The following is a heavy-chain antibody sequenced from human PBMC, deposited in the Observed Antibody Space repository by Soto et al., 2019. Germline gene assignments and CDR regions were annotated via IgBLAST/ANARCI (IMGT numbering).Heavy chain of an antibody. CDR3: ARAAYSSSYKYYYGMDV. J-gene: IGHJ6*02. D-gene: IGHD6-13*01. CDR2: ISYDGSNK. Sequence: SLRLSCAASGFTFSSYAMHWVRQAPGKGLEWVAVISYDGSNKYYADSVKGRFTISRDNSKNTLYLQMNSLRAEDTAVYYCARAAYSSSYKYYYGMDVWGQGTTVTVSS. V-gene: IGHV3-30-3*01. CDR1: GFTFSSYA.